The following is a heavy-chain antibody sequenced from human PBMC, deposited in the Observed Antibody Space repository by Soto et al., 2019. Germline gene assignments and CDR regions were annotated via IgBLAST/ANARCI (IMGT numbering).Heavy chain of an antibody. D-gene: IGHD3-10*01. CDR1: GGSFSGYY. CDR2: INHSGST. CDR3: ARERGVLLWFGEPWFDP. J-gene: IGHJ5*02. Sequence: SETRSLTCAVYGGSFSGYYWSWIRQPPGKGLEWIGEINHSGSTNYNPSLKSRVTISVDTSKNQFSLKLSSVTAADTAVYYCARERGVLLWFGEPWFDPWGQGTLVTVSS. V-gene: IGHV4-34*01.